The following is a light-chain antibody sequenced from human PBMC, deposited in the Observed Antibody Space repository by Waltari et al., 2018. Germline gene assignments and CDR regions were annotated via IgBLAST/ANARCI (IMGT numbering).Light chain of an antibody. Sequence: EIVLTQSPGTLSLSPGERPPLSCRASESVRRALAWYQQRPGQAPRLLIYDASSRATGIPDRFSGSGSGTDFSLTISRLEPEDFALYYCQHYRSLPVTFGQGTKVEIK. V-gene: IGKV3-20*01. CDR3: QHYRSLPVT. J-gene: IGKJ1*01. CDR1: ESVRRA. CDR2: DAS.